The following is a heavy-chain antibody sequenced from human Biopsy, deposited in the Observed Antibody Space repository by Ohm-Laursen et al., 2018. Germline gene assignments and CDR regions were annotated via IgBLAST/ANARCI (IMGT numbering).Heavy chain of an antibody. D-gene: IGHD3-22*01. Sequence: SHTLSLTCIVSGGDINNYYWSWIRQPAGQGLEWIGRIYPGGSTNYNPSLKSRVTMSVDTSKKQLSLRLKSVTAADTAMYYCASVVLGPTNDAFDLWGQGTMVVVSS. V-gene: IGHV4-4*07. J-gene: IGHJ3*01. CDR3: ASVVLGPTNDAFDL. CDR1: GGDINNYY. CDR2: IYPGGST.